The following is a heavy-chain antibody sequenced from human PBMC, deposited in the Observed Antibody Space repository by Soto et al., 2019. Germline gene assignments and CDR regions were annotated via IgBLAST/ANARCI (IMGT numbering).Heavy chain of an antibody. CDR2: ISGSGGST. J-gene: IGHJ3*02. CDR3: AKTHSSGYQTDAFDI. CDR1: GFTFSSYA. V-gene: IGHV3-23*01. D-gene: IGHD3-22*01. Sequence: PGVSLRLSCAASGFTFSSYAMSWVRQAPGKGLEWVSAISGSGGSTYYADSVKGRFTISRDNSKNTLYLQMNSLRAEDTAVYYCAKTHSSGYQTDAFDIWGQGTMVTVSS.